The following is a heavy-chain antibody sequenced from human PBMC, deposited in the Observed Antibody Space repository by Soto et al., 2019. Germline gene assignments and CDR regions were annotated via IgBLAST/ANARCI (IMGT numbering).Heavy chain of an antibody. CDR3: ARVGYSSGWYSKFDP. D-gene: IGHD6-19*01. V-gene: IGHV4-30-4*01. Sequence: PSETLSLTCTVSGGSISSGEYYWSWIRQPPGKGLEWIGYIYYSGSTYYNPSLKSRVTISVDTSKNQFSLKLSSVTAADTAVYYCARVGYSSGWYSKFDPWGQGTLVTVSS. J-gene: IGHJ5*02. CDR1: GGSISSGEYY. CDR2: IYYSGST.